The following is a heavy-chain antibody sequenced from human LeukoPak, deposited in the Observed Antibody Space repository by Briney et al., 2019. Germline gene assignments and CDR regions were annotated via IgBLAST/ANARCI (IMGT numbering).Heavy chain of an antibody. D-gene: IGHD3-10*01. CDR2: TYSGGRT. CDR1: GFPVSSNY. CDR3: ARVYYGSGSLHYYYYYMDV. J-gene: IGHJ6*03. V-gene: IGHV3-53*01. Sequence: GGSLRLSCAASGFPVSSNYMSWVRQAPGEGLEWVSVTYSGGRTYYADSVKGRFTISRDNSKNTLYLQMNSLRAEDTAVYYCARVYYGSGSLHYYYYYMDVWGKGTTVTISS.